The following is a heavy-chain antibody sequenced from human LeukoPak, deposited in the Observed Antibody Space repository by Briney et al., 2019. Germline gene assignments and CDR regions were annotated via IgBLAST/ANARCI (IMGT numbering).Heavy chain of an antibody. J-gene: IGHJ4*02. D-gene: IGHD6-19*01. Sequence: PSETLSLTCTVSGGSISSSSYYWGWIRQPPGKGLEWIGSIYYSGSTYYNPSLKSRVTISVDTSKNQFSLKLSSVTAADTAVYYCARRARYSSGNYYFDYWGQGTLVTVSS. CDR3: ARRARYSSGNYYFDY. CDR1: GGSISSSSYY. V-gene: IGHV4-39*01. CDR2: IYYSGST.